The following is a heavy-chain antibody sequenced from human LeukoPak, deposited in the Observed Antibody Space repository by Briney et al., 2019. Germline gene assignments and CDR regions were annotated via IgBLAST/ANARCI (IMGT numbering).Heavy chain of an antibody. CDR3: ARNVYDGYVAEYFQH. CDR2: IIPIFGTA. J-gene: IGHJ1*01. Sequence: SVKVSCKASGGTFSSYAISWVRQAPGQGLEWMGGIIPIFGTANYAQKFQGRVTITADESTSTAYMELSSLRSEDTAVYYCARNVYDGYVAEYFQHWGQGTLVTVSS. D-gene: IGHD5/OR15-5a*01. CDR1: GGTFSSYA. V-gene: IGHV1-69*13.